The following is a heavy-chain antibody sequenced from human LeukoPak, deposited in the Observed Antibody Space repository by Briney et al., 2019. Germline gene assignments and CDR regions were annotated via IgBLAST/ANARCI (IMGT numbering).Heavy chain of an antibody. CDR2: IIPIFGTA. CDR1: GGTFSSYA. Sequence: GASVKGSCKASGGTFSSYAISWVRQAPGQGLEWMGGIIPIFGTANYAQKFQGRVTITADETTSTAYMELSSLRSEDTAVYYCARGYYGSGSYYDYWGQGTLVTVSS. CDR3: ARGYYGSGSYYDY. V-gene: IGHV1-69*13. J-gene: IGHJ4*02. D-gene: IGHD3-10*01.